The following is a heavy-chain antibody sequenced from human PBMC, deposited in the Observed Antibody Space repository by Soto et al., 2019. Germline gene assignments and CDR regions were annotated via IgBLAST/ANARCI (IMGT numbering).Heavy chain of an antibody. CDR3: AKDREGAYSGSYSTHFDY. CDR2: ISYDGSNK. CDR1: GFTFSSYG. V-gene: IGHV3-30*18. Sequence: GGSLRLSCAASGFTFSSYGMHWVRQAPGKGLEWVAVISYDGSNKYYADSVKGRFTISRDNSKNTLYLQMNSLRAEDTAVYYCAKDREGAYSGSYSTHFDYWGQGTLVTVSS. J-gene: IGHJ4*02. D-gene: IGHD3-10*01.